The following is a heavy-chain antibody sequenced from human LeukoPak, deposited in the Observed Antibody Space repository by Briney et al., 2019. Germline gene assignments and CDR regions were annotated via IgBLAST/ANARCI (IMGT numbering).Heavy chain of an antibody. V-gene: IGHV3-48*02. D-gene: IGHD1-26*01. CDR1: GFTFSSYS. CDR2: ITASGTAM. Sequence: GGSLRLSCAASGFTFSSYSMNWVRQTPGKGLEWVSHITASGTAMFYADSVKGRFTISRDNAKNSLYLQMNSLRDEDTAVYYCASSGSYRFDYWGQGTLVTVSS. CDR3: ASSGSYRFDY. J-gene: IGHJ4*02.